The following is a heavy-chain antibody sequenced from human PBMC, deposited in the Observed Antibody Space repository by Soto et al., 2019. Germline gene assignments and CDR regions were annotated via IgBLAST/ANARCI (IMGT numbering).Heavy chain of an antibody. J-gene: IGHJ3*02. V-gene: IGHV3-23*01. D-gene: IGHD2-8*01. CDR1: GFTFSSYA. CDR2: ISGSGGST. Sequence: SLRLSCAASGFTFSSYAMSWVRQAPGKGLEWVSAISGSGGSTYYADSVKGRFTISRDNAKNSLYLQMNSLRAEDTAVYYCARGYCTNGVCQYAFDIWGQGTMVTVSS. CDR3: ARGYCTNGVCQYAFDI.